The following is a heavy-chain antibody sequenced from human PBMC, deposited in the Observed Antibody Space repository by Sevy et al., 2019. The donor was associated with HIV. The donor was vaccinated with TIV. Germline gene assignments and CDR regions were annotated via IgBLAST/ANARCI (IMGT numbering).Heavy chain of an antibody. CDR3: AIGYYYDSNAFDI. V-gene: IGHV3-7*03. CDR1: GFTFSSYW. CDR2: IKQDGSEK. Sequence: GGSLRLSCAASGFTFSSYWMSWVRQAPGKGLEWVANIKQDGSEKYYVDSVKGRFTISRDNAKNSLYLQMNSLRAEDTAVYYCAIGYYYDSNAFDIWGQGTMVTVSS. J-gene: IGHJ3*02. D-gene: IGHD3-22*01.